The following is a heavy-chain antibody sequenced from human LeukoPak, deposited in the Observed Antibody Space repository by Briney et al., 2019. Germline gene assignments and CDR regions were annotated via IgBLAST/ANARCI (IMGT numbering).Heavy chain of an antibody. Sequence: PGGSLRLSCAAFGITFSDYTMSWVRQAPGKGLEWVSAISGTGSRTYYADSVQGRFSISRDNSKSTLFFQMNSLRAEDTAMYYCAKQPTRGLFDNWGQGTLVTVSS. D-gene: IGHD3-10*01. CDR1: GITFSDYT. V-gene: IGHV3-23*01. CDR3: AKQPTRGLFDN. CDR2: ISGTGSRT. J-gene: IGHJ4*02.